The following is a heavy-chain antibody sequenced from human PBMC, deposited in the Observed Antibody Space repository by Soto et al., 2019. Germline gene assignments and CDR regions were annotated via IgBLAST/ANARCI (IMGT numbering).Heavy chain of an antibody. V-gene: IGHV1-24*01. CDR2: FDPEDGET. CDR3: ATGRYGCSGGSCYYPRLDH. Sequence: GASVKVSCKVSGYTLTELSMHWVRQAPGKGLEWMGGFDPEDGETIYAQKFQGRVTMTEDTSTDTAYMELSSLRSEDTAVYYCATGRYGCSGGSCYYPRLDHWGQGTVVTVSS. D-gene: IGHD2-15*01. CDR1: GYTLTELS. J-gene: IGHJ4*02.